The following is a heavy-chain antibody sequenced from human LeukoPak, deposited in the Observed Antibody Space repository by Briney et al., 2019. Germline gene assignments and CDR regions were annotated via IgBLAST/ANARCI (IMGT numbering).Heavy chain of an antibody. Sequence: GGSLRLSCAASVFTFSSYAIHCVRQAPGKGLEYVSAISSNGGSKYYENSVKGKFQKSRHNSKNTLYTQMGSLRAEDMAVYYCAREMGGAADYWGKGTLVTVSS. D-gene: IGHD2-15*01. V-gene: IGHV3-64*01. CDR1: VFTFSSYA. CDR3: AREMGGAADY. J-gene: IGHJ4*02. CDR2: ISSNGGSK.